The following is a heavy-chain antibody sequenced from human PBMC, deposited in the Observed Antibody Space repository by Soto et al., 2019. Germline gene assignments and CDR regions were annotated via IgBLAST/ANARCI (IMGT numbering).Heavy chain of an antibody. J-gene: IGHJ4*02. CDR3: VKALIRHIGDGYNLGY. Sequence: GSLRLSCSASGFTFSSYAMHWVRQAPGKGLEYVSAISSNGGSTYYADSVKGRFTISRDNSKNTLYLQMSSLRAEDTAVYYCVKALIRHIGDGYNLGYWGQGTLVTVSS. D-gene: IGHD5-12*01. CDR2: ISSNGGST. V-gene: IGHV3-64D*06. CDR1: GFTFSSYA.